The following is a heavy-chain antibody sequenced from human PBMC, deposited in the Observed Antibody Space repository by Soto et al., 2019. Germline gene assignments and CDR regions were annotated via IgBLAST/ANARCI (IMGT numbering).Heavy chain of an antibody. V-gene: IGHV4-31*03. CDR3: ARGQQQLEPHRAYYYGMDV. J-gene: IGHJ6*02. Sequence: QVQLQESGPGLVKPSQTLSLTCTVSGGSISSGGYYWSWIRQHPGKGLEWIGYIYYSGSTYYNPSLKSRVTISVDTSKNPFSLKLSSVTAADTAVYYCARGQQQLEPHRAYYYGMDVWGQGTTVTVSS. CDR1: GGSISSGGYY. D-gene: IGHD6-13*01. CDR2: IYYSGST.